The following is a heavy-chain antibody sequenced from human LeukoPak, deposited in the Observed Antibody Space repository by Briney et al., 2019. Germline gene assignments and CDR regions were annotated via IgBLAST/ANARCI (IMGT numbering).Heavy chain of an antibody. CDR1: GGSPTIGGSY. V-gene: IGHV4-61*03. D-gene: IGHD3-22*01. CDR2: IYYSGST. Sequence: PPQTLSLTCTLSGGSPTIGGSYCSCVRQPPGDGRGWVGYIYYSGSTNYNSSLKSRITILLDSTNKPFSLMLSSMTAADAAEYYGARYDSRAIFEGCFDIWGQGTMVTVSS. CDR3: ARYDSRAIFEGCFDI. J-gene: IGHJ3*02.